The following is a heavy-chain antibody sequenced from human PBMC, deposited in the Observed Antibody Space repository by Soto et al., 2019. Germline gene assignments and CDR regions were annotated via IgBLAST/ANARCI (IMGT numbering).Heavy chain of an antibody. CDR1: GFTFSSYA. CDR3: AKDLLRSPRPVVTGIPPPGGPDY. V-gene: IGHV3-23*01. J-gene: IGHJ4*02. CDR2: ISGSGGST. D-gene: IGHD2-21*02. Sequence: PGGSLRLSCAASGFTFSSYAMSWVRQAPGKGLEWVSAISGSGGSTYYADSVKGRFTISRDNSKNTLYLQMNGLRAEDTAVYYCAKDLLRSPRPVVTGIPPPGGPDYWGQGTLVTVSS.